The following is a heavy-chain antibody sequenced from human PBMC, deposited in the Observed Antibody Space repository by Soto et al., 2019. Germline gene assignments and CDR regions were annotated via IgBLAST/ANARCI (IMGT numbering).Heavy chain of an antibody. CDR2: IKRTADGGTT. CDR3: AKGEYSSPLYFQQ. J-gene: IGHJ1*01. Sequence: EEQLVESGGGLVEPGGSLRLSCAASGFTFSNAWMTWVRQAPGKGLEWVGRIKRTADGGTTDYAAPVKDRFTISRDDSENTLYLQMSSLKTEDTALYYCAKGEYSSPLYFQQWGQGTLVTVSS. D-gene: IGHD5-18*01. CDR1: GFTFSNAW. V-gene: IGHV3-15*01.